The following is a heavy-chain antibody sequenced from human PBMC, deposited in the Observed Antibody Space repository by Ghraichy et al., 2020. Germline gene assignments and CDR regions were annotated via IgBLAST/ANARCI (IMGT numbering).Heavy chain of an antibody. CDR3: ARGGGVEGTNLDY. CDR1: GFTFRSYA. J-gene: IGHJ4*02. V-gene: IGHV3-33*01. D-gene: IGHD1-26*01. CDR2: IWYDGSNK. Sequence: GGSPRLSCAASGFTFRSYAMHWVRQAPGKGLEWVTMIWYDGSNKYYADSVEGRFTISRDNSKNTLLLQMNSLRAEDTAVYYCARGGGVEGTNLDYWGQGTLVTVSS.